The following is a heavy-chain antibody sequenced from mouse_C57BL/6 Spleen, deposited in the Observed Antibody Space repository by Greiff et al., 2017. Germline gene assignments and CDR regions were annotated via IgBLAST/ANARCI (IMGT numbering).Heavy chain of an antibody. CDR2: IYPGSGST. CDR3: ARRGYYGSVYAMDY. V-gene: IGHV1-55*01. Sequence: QVQLQQPGAELVKPGASVKMSCKASGYTFTSYWLTWVKQRPGQGLEWIGDIYPGSGSTNYNEKFKSKATLTVDTSSSTAYMQLSSLTSEDSAVYDWARRGYYGSVYAMDYWGQGTSVTVSS. CDR1: GYTFTSYW. J-gene: IGHJ4*01. D-gene: IGHD1-1*01.